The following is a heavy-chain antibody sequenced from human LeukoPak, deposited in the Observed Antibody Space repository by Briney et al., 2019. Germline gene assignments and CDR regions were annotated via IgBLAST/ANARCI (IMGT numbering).Heavy chain of an antibody. J-gene: IGHJ4*02. V-gene: IGHV4-34*01. Sequence: SETLSLTCAVYGGSLSGYYWSWIRQSPGKGLESIGEINHGGSTNYNPSLKSRVTMSVDTSKNHFSLTLSSVTAADPAVYFCAREGRMSLGIEYWGQGTLVTVSS. D-gene: IGHD3-16*01. CDR1: GGSLSGYY. CDR2: INHGGST. CDR3: AREGRMSLGIEY.